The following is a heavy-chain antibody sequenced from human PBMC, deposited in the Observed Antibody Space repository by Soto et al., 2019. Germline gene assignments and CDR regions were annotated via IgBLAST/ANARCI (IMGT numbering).Heavy chain of an antibody. CDR2: INGDGRST. V-gene: IGHV3-74*01. CDR3: AREGDGNNFDY. Sequence: VGSLRLSCAASGFTFSSCWMHWVRQDPGKGLLRVSRINGDGRSTSYADSVKGRFTISRDNAKNTLYLQMNSLRAEDTAVYYCAREGDGNNFDYWGQGTLVTVSS. D-gene: IGHD1-26*01. J-gene: IGHJ4*02. CDR1: GFTFSSCW.